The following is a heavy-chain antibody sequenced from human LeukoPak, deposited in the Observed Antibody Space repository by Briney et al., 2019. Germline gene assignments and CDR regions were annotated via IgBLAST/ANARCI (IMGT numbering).Heavy chain of an antibody. CDR2: ISANGGGT. CDR1: GFTFSDYA. D-gene: IGHD2-15*01. CDR3: ARGVVAANTTFDY. V-gene: IGHV3-23*01. J-gene: IGHJ4*02. Sequence: PGGSLRLSCAASGFTFSDYAMTWVRQAPGKGLEWISIISANGGGTYYSDSVKGRFTISGDNSKNTLYLQMNSLGADDAAVYYCARGVVAANTTFDYWGQGTLVTVSS.